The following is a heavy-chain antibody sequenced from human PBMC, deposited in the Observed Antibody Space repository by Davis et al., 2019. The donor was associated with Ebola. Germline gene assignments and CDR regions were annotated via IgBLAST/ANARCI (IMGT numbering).Heavy chain of an antibody. V-gene: IGHV4-34*09. Sequence: SETLSLTCAVYGGSFSGYYWSWIRQPPGKGLEWIGYIYYSGSTYYNPSLKSRVTISVDTSKNQFSLKLSSVTAADTAVYYCARDLGGYPTFFDYWGQGTLVTVSS. J-gene: IGHJ4*02. D-gene: IGHD3-22*01. CDR2: IYYSGST. CDR1: GGSFSGYY. CDR3: ARDLGGYPTFFDY.